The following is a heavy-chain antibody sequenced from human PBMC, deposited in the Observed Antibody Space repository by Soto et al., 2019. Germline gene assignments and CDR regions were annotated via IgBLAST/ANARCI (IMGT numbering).Heavy chain of an antibody. V-gene: IGHV3-33*01. J-gene: IGHJ4*02. Sequence: QVQLVESGGGVVQPGRSLTLSCAASGFTFSTYGMHWVRQAPGKGLEWVAVIWYDGSKKYYADSVKGRFTISRDNSDDRLYLQMNSLRADDTAVYYCARDGYYNDYDPGFDYWGQGTLVIVSS. CDR2: IWYDGSKK. CDR3: ARDGYYNDYDPGFDY. D-gene: IGHD4-17*01. CDR1: GFTFSTYG.